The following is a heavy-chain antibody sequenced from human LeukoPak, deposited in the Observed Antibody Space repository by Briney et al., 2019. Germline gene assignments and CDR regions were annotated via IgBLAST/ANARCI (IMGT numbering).Heavy chain of an antibody. CDR3: ARDDSSNWYLSIDY. V-gene: IGHV3-33*01. D-gene: IGHD6-13*01. J-gene: IGHJ4*02. CDR1: GFTFSSYG. Sequence: GRSLRLSCAASGFTFSSYGMHWVRQAPGKGLEWVAVIWYDGSNKYYADSVKGRFTISRDNSKNTLYLQMNGLRAEDTAVYYCARDDSSNWYLSIDYWGQGTLVTVSS. CDR2: IWYDGSNK.